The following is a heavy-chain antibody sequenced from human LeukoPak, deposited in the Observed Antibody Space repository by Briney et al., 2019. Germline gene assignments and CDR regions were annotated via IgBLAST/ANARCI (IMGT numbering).Heavy chain of an antibody. J-gene: IGHJ6*03. D-gene: IGHD3-3*01. V-gene: IGHV3-66*01. CDR1: GFTFSTNY. CDR2: IYSGGRT. CDR3: ARGDDYSYYMAV. Sequence: GGSLRLSCAASGFTFSTNYMTWVRQAPGKGLEWVSVIYSGGRTYYADSVKGRFTISRDNSKNTLYLQMNSLRAEDTAVYYCARGDDYSYYMAVWGKGTTVTISS.